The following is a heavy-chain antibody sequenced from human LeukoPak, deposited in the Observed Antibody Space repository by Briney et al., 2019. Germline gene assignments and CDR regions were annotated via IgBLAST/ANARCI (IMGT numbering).Heavy chain of an antibody. V-gene: IGHV1-2*06. D-gene: IGHD6-13*01. CDR3: ARAKYSSSWGANWYFDL. Sequence: GASVKVSCTASGYTFTGYYMHWVRQAPGQGLEWMGRINPNSGGTNYAQKFQGRVTMTRDTSISTAYMELSRLRSDDTAVYYCARAKYSSSWGANWYFDLWGRGTLVTVSS. CDR2: INPNSGGT. CDR1: GYTFTGYY. J-gene: IGHJ2*01.